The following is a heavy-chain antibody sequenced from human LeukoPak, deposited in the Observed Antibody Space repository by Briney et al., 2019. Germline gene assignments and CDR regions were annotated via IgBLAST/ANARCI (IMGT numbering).Heavy chain of an antibody. J-gene: IGHJ5*02. CDR2: IWYDGNNK. CDR1: GFTFSSYV. V-gene: IGHV3-33*01. CDR3: ARGQGGYYSWLDP. D-gene: IGHD3-10*01. Sequence: GGSLRLSCAASGFTFSSYVMHWVRQAPGKGLEWVAVIWYDGNNKYYADSVKGRFTISRDNSKNTLYLQMNSLRAEDTSVYFRARGQGGYYSWLDPWGQGTPVTVSS.